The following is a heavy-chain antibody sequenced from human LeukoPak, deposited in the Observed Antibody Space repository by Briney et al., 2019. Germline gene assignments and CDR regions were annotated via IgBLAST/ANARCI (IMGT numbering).Heavy chain of an antibody. CDR3: VRVRTGTSCYDY. D-gene: IGHD2-2*01. V-gene: IGHV4-30-4*01. CDR1: GGSISSSDSH. J-gene: IGHJ4*02. Sequence: SETLSLTCTVSGGSISSSDSHWSWIRQSPGKGLAWIGYISYRGSTSYNPSLRSRLTISIDTSQNQFSLKLTSVTAADAAVYYCVRVRTGTSCYDYWGQGTLVTVSP. CDR2: ISYRGST.